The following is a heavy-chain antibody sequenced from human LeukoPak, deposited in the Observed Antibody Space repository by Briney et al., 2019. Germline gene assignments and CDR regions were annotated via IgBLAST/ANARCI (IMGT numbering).Heavy chain of an antibody. V-gene: IGHV3-74*01. CDR3: ARVDYGSSWTPIDY. J-gene: IGHJ4*02. D-gene: IGHD6-13*01. Sequence: GGSLRLSCAASGFTFSNYWMHWVRQAPGKGLLYVSRINTDGSGTTYADSVKDRFTISRDNAKNTLYLQMNSLRAEDTAVYYCARVDYGSSWTPIDYWGQGTLVTVSS. CDR2: INTDGSGT. CDR1: GFTFSNYW.